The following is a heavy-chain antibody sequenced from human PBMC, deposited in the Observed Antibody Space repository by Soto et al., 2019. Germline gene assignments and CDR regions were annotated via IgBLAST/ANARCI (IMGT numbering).Heavy chain of an antibody. J-gene: IGHJ4*02. D-gene: IGHD3-10*01. V-gene: IGHV1-69*08. CDR2: IIAILGIA. Sequence: QVQLVQSEAEVKKPGSSVKVSCKSSGGTFSSYTISWVRQAPGQGLEWMGRIIAILGIANNAQKFQGRVTITADKSTSTDYVELSSLRSEDTAVYYCARDRGDGYSAYWGQGTLVTVSS. CDR1: GGTFSSYT. CDR3: ARDRGDGYSAY.